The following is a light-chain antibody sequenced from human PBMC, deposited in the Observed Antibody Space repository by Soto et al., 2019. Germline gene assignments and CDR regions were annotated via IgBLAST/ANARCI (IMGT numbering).Light chain of an antibody. Sequence: QSVLTQPPSVSGSPGQSVTISCTGTSSDVGGYNYVSWYQQHPGKAPKLMIYDVSKRPSGVPDRFSGSKSGNTASLTISGLQAEDEADYYCCAYTGTYTRVFGRGTKVTVL. CDR2: DVS. CDR3: CAYTGTYTRV. J-gene: IGLJ2*01. V-gene: IGLV2-11*01. CDR1: SSDVGGYNY.